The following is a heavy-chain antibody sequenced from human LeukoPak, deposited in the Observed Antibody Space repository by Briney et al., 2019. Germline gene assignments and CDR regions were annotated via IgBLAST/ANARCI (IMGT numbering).Heavy chain of an antibody. J-gene: IGHJ3*01. Sequence: GGSLRLSCAASGITFSSYSMNWVRQAPGKGLEWVSSIRSSSSDIYYADSVKGRFTISRDNPKRSLYLQMNSLRAEDTAVYYCARRTFPNDAFDVWGQGTVVTVSS. CDR1: GITFSSYS. CDR3: ARRTFPNDAFDV. D-gene: IGHD1-7*01. V-gene: IGHV3-21*01. CDR2: IRSSSSDI.